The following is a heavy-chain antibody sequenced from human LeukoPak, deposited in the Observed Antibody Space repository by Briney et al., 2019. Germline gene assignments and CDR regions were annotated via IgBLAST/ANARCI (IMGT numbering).Heavy chain of an antibody. CDR3: VRDNWGLDY. V-gene: IGHV3-74*01. CDR2: IDGDGTGT. Sequence: GGSLRLSCKASGFTFGTYWMHWVRHPPGKGLVWVSRIDGDGTGTDYADSVKGRFTVPRDNAKNTVYLQMNSLTAEDTSTYYCVRDNWGLDYWGQGTLVTVSS. D-gene: IGHD7-27*01. CDR1: GFTFGTYW. J-gene: IGHJ4*02.